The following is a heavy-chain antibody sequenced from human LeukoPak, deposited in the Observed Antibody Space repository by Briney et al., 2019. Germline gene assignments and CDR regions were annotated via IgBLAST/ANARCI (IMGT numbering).Heavy chain of an antibody. J-gene: IGHJ4*02. CDR1: GFTFNSYW. CDR2: IKHDGSGK. V-gene: IGHV3-7*01. D-gene: IGHD2-21*02. Sequence: EGSLRLSCAASGFTFNSYWMTWVRQPPGKGLEGVATIKHDGSGKYCVDSVKGRFTISRDNAKDSLYLQMNSLRAEDTAVYFCARDGTKAYCGGDCRAHDYWGQGTLVTVSS. CDR3: ARDGTKAYCGGDCRAHDY.